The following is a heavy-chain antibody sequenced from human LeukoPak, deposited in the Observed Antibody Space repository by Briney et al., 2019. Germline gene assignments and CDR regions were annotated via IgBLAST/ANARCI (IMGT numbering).Heavy chain of an antibody. CDR2: ISSSSSYI. J-gene: IGHJ3*02. Sequence: GGSLRLSCAASGFTFSGYWVTWVRQAPGKGLEWVSSISSSSSYIYYADSVKGRFTISRDNAKNSLYLQMNSLRAEDTAVYYCARDLTMVRGVNAFDIWGQGTMVTVSS. V-gene: IGHV3-21*01. CDR3: ARDLTMVRGVNAFDI. D-gene: IGHD3-10*01. CDR1: GFTFSGYW.